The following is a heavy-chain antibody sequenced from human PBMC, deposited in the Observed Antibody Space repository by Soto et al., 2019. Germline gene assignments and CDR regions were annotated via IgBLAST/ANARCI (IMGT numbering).Heavy chain of an antibody. D-gene: IGHD4-17*01. V-gene: IGHV1-3*01. J-gene: IGHJ6*02. CDR1: GYTFTSYA. Sequence: GASVKVSCKASGYTFTSYAIHWVRQAPGQRLEWMGWINAGNGNTKYSQKFQGRVTITRDTSASTAYMELSSLRSEDTAVYYCATPDPYGDYLPNYYGMDVWGQGTTVTVSS. CDR3: ATPDPYGDYLPNYYGMDV. CDR2: INAGNGNT.